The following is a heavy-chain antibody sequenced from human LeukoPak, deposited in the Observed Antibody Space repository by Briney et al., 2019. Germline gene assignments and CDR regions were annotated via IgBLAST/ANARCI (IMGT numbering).Heavy chain of an antibody. CDR1: GFTFSSYS. Sequence: GGSLRLSCSASGFTFSSYSMNWVRQAPGKGLEWVSSISSSSSYIYYADSVKGRFTISRDNAKNSLYLQMNSLRAEDTAVYYCARGKVTTTGFLYYWGQGTLVTVSS. CDR2: ISSSSSYI. CDR3: ARGKVTTTGFLYY. D-gene: IGHD4-17*01. V-gene: IGHV3-21*01. J-gene: IGHJ4*02.